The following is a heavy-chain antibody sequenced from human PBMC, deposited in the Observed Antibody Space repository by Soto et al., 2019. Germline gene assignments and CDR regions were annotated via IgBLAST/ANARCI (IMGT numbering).Heavy chain of an antibody. J-gene: IGHJ6*02. Sequence: QMQLVESGGGVVQPGRSLRLSCAASGFIFSRYAMHWVRQAPGKGLEWVAVISYDGSNKYYADSVKGRFTISRDNSKNTLYLQMNSLRAEDTAVYYCARDYYRFNSGYGFSMDVWGQGPTVPVSS. CDR2: ISYDGSNK. CDR1: GFIFSRYA. D-gene: IGHD5-12*01. V-gene: IGHV3-30-3*01. CDR3: ARDYYRFNSGYGFSMDV.